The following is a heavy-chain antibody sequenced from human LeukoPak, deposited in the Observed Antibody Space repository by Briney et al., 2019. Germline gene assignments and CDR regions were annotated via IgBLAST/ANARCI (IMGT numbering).Heavy chain of an antibody. CDR3: ARRYYDILTGYYEIYYFDY. Sequence: SETLSLTCTVSGGSISSYHWSWIRQVPGQGLEWIGYIYYSGSSNYNPSLKSRVTISVDTSKNQFSLKLSSVTAADTAVYYCARRYYDILTGYYEIYYFDYWGQGTLVTVSS. J-gene: IGHJ4*02. CDR2: IYYSGSS. V-gene: IGHV4-59*08. CDR1: GGSISSYH. D-gene: IGHD3-9*01.